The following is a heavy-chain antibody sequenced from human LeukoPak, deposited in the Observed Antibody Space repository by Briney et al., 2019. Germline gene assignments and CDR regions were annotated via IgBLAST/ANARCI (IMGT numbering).Heavy chain of an antibody. D-gene: IGHD6-13*01. Sequence: SETLSLTCTVSGGSISSGDYYWSWIRQPPGKGLEWIGYIYYSGSTYYNPSLKSRVTISIDTSKNQFSLKLSSVTAADTAVYYCAAPGIAAAGPTFDYWGQGTLVTVSS. CDR2: IYYSGST. V-gene: IGHV4-30-4*01. CDR1: GGSISSGDYY. J-gene: IGHJ4*02. CDR3: AAPGIAAAGPTFDY.